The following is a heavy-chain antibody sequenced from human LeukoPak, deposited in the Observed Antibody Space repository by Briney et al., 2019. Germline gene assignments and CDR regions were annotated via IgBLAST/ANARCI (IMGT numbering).Heavy chain of an antibody. D-gene: IGHD3-10*01. J-gene: IGHJ4*02. CDR2: IKPGGSGT. Sequence: GGSLRLSCAASGFTFSNYWMHWVRQAPGKGLVWVSRIKPGGSGTGYADSVKGRFTISRDNAKSTLYLQMKSLGAEDTAVYYCAKDAVYGSGRVDYWGQGALVTVSS. CDR1: GFTFSNYW. CDR3: AKDAVYGSGRVDY. V-gene: IGHV3-74*01.